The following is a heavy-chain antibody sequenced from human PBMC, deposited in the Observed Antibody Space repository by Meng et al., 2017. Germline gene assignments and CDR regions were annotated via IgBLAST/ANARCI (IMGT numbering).Heavy chain of an antibody. J-gene: IGHJ6*02. D-gene: IGHD3-10*01. CDR3: ARGYGSGSYENPRYYYGMDV. CDR2: IIPIFGTA. Sequence: SVQVSCKASGGTFSSYAISWLRQAPGQGLEWMGGIIPIFGTANYAQKFQGRVTITADKSTSTAYMGLSSLRSEDTAVYYCARGYGSGSYENPRYYYGMDVWGQGTTVTVSS. V-gene: IGHV1-69*06. CDR1: GGTFSSYA.